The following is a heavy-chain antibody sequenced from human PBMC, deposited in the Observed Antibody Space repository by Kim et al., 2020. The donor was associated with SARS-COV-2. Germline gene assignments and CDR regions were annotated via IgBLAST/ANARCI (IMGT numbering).Heavy chain of an antibody. D-gene: IGHD3-22*01. CDR3: ARLARTSSYYYDSSGYFAAVDY. CDR2: IDPSDSYT. CDR1: GYSFTSYW. Sequence: GESLKISCKGSGYSFTSYWISWVRQMPGKGLEWMGRIDPSDSYTNYSPSFQGHVTISADKSISTAYLQWSSLKASDTAMYYCARLARTSSYYYDSSGYFAAVDYWGQGTLVTVSS. J-gene: IGHJ4*02. V-gene: IGHV5-10-1*01.